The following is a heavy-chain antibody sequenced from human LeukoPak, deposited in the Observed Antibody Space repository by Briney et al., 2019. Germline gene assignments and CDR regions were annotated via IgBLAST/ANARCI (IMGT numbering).Heavy chain of an antibody. Sequence: PSETLSLTCAVYGGSFSGYYWSWIRQPPGKGLEWIGYIYYSGSTNYNPSLKSRVTISVDTSKNQFSLKLSSVTAADTAVYYCARSVTPTNWFDPWGQGTLVTVSS. CDR1: GGSFSGYY. CDR3: ARSVTPTNWFDP. D-gene: IGHD4-17*01. V-gene: IGHV4-59*01. CDR2: IYYSGST. J-gene: IGHJ5*02.